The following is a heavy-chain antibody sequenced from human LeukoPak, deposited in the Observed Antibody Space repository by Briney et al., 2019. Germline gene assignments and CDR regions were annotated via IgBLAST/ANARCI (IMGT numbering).Heavy chain of an antibody. V-gene: IGHV3-53*05. CDR3: AKDPGLYCSSTSCYYYYYMDV. CDR1: GFTVSSNY. CDR2: IYSGGST. Sequence: GGSLRLSCAASGFTVSSNYMSWVRQAPGKGLEWVSVIYSGGSTYYADSVKGRFTISRDNSKNTLYLQMNSLRAEDTAVYYCAKDPGLYCSSTSCYYYYYMDVWGKGTTVTVSS. D-gene: IGHD2-2*01. J-gene: IGHJ6*03.